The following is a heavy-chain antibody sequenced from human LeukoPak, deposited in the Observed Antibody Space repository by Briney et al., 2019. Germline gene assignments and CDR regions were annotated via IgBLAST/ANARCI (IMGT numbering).Heavy chain of an antibody. CDR2: IYSGST. Sequence: SETLSLTCTVSGGSISSGDYYWSWIRQPPGKGLEWIGYIYSGSTYYNPSLKSRVTISVDTSKNQYSLKLSSVTAADTAVYYCVRANGVSPSFCSSTSCYEDFDYWGQGTLVTVSS. CDR1: GGSISSGDYY. V-gene: IGHV4-30-4*01. D-gene: IGHD2-2*01. CDR3: VRANGVSPSFCSSTSCYEDFDY. J-gene: IGHJ4*02.